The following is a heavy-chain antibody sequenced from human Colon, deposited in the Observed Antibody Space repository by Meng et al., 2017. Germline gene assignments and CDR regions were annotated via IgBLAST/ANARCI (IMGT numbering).Heavy chain of an antibody. CDR1: GDSISRGFYS. CDR3: ARGSSTTFNWFDP. D-gene: IGHD2-2*01. V-gene: IGHV4-30-2*01. J-gene: IGHJ5*02. CDR2: IYHSGNT. Sequence: QLQLQESGSGLVKPSQTLSLSCAVAGDSISRGFYSWNWIRQPPGKGLEWIGSIYHSGNTYYNPSLKSRVTISLDMSKSHFSLKLASVTAADTAIYYCARGSSTTFNWFDPWGQGALVTVSS.